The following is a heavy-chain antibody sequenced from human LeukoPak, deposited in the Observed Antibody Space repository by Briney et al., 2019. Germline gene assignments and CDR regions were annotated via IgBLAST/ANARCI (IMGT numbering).Heavy chain of an antibody. CDR2: VHLSGRT. CDR3: AREGGPYRPLDY. J-gene: IGHJ4*02. Sequence: SETLSLTCGVSGGSISSTNWWTWIRPPPGEGLEWIGEVHLSGRTNYNPSLESRVTMSVDMSENHISLKLTSVAAADTAVYYCAREGGPYRPLDYSGQGTLVTVSS. V-gene: IGHV4-4*02. CDR1: GGSISSTNW.